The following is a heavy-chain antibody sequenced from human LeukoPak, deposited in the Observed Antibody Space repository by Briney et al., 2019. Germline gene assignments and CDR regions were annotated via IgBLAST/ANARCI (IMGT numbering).Heavy chain of an antibody. V-gene: IGHV3-64*02. CDR2: ITSNGAYT. Sequence: GGSLRLSCAASGFTFSDYTIHWVRQAPGKRLQSVSAITSNGAYTHYADSVKGRFTISRDNSRNAVFLQMGGLRIEDMAVYYCARVKMGATVSDYYYYYMDVWGKGTTVTVSS. CDR3: ARVKMGATVSDYYYYYMDV. CDR1: GFTFSDYT. D-gene: IGHD1-26*01. J-gene: IGHJ6*03.